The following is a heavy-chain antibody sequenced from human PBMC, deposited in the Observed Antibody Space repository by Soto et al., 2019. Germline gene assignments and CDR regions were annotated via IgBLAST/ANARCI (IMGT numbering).Heavy chain of an antibody. V-gene: IGHV4-30-4*01. Sequence: SETLSLTCTVSGGSVTSDEDHWTWIRQSPGKGLEWIGYISNSGSTGYNPSLKTRLSMSVDRSKNQFTLRLTSVTAADTAVYFCATESGSTYGYFDHWGQGTQVTVSS. CDR1: GGSVTSDEDH. CDR3: ATESGSTYGYFDH. J-gene: IGHJ4*02. CDR2: ISNSGST. D-gene: IGHD5-18*01.